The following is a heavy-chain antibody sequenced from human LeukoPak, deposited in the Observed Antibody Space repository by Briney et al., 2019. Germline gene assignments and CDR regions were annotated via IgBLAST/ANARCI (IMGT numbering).Heavy chain of an antibody. Sequence: GGSLRLSCAASGFTFSSYAMHWVRQAPGKGLEWVAVISYDGSNKYYAGSVKGRFTTSRDNSKNTLYLQMNSLRAEDTAVYYCTRGYSGSYRIDYWGQGTLVTVSS. J-gene: IGHJ4*02. CDR2: ISYDGSNK. D-gene: IGHD1-26*01. CDR1: GFTFSSYA. CDR3: TRGYSGSYRIDY. V-gene: IGHV3-30*04.